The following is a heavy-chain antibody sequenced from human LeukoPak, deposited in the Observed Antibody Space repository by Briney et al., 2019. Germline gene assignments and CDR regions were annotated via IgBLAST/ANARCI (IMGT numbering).Heavy chain of an antibody. V-gene: IGHV3-9*01. CDR1: GFKVGMYV. Sequence: GGSLRLSCAASGFKVGMYVMGWVRQSPGKGLEWVSGIFWNSGSIAYANSVKGRFTISRDNAKNSLYLRMNSLRPEDTALYYCVRHKEQWLETLDYWGQGTLVTVSS. J-gene: IGHJ4*02. CDR3: VRHKEQWLETLDY. D-gene: IGHD6-19*01. CDR2: IFWNSGSI.